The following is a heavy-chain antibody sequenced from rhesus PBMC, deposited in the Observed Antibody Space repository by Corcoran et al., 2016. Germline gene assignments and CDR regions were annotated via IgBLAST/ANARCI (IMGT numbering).Heavy chain of an antibody. J-gene: IGHJ4*01. CDR2: ITYSGST. CDR1: GGSISSGYYY. CDR3: ASGLSSGWSLDY. D-gene: IGHD6S26*01. Sequence: QVQLQDSGPGLVKPSETLSLTCAVSGGSISSGYYYWSWIRQPPGKGLEWIGYITYSGSTSYNPSLKSRVTISRATAQNQFSLKLSSVTAADTAVYYCASGLSSGWSLDYWGQGVLVTVSS. V-gene: IGHV4-122*02.